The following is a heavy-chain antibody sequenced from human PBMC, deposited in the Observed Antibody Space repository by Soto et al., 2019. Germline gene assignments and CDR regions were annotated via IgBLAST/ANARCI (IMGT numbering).Heavy chain of an antibody. CDR1: VGSVSSGSYY. CDR2: IYYSGST. D-gene: IGHD1-1*01. CDR3: AREGNPAGNWFDA. J-gene: IGHJ5*02. V-gene: IGHV4-61*01. Sequence: SETLSLTCTVSVGSVSSGSYYWSWILQPPGKGLEWIGYIYYSGSTNYNPSLKSRVTISVDTSKNQFSLKLSSVTAADTAVYYGAREGNPAGNWFDAWGQGTMVTVSS.